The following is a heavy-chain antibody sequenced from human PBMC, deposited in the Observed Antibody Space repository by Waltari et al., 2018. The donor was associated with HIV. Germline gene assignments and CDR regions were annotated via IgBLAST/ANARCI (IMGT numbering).Heavy chain of an antibody. CDR3: ARDESATDAHLYYGMDV. CDR2: IIPIFGTA. V-gene: IGHV1-69*01. J-gene: IGHJ6*02. D-gene: IGHD5-12*01. Sequence: QVQLVQSGAEVKKPGSSVKVPCKASGGTFSSYAISWVRQAPGQGLVWMGVIIPIFGTANYAQKFQGRVTITADEYTSTAYMELRSLRSEDTAVYYCARDESATDAHLYYGMDVWGQGTTVTVSS. CDR1: GGTFSSYA.